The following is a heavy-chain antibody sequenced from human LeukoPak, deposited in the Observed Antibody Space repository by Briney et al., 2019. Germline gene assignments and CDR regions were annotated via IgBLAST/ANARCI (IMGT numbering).Heavy chain of an antibody. V-gene: IGHV3-7*01. D-gene: IGHD2-2*01. CDR2: IKQDGSEK. CDR1: GFTFTNSW. Sequence: PGGSLRLSCVVSGFTFTNSWMTWVRQAPGKGLEWVANIKQDGSEKYYVDSVKGRFTISRDNDKNSLYLQMNSLRVEDTAVYYCAREARSGYCTSISCYDYWGQGTLVTVSS. J-gene: IGHJ4*02. CDR3: AREARSGYCTSISCYDY.